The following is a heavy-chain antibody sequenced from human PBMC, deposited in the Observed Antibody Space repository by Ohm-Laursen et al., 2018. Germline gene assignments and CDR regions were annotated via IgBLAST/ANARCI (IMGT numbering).Heavy chain of an antibody. J-gene: IGHJ4*02. Sequence: SLRLSCAASGFTFSSYWMSWVRQAPGKGLEWVANIKQAGSEKYYVDSVKGRFTISRDNAKNSLYLQMNSLRAEDTAVYYCARDGGQRYYDFWSGMIDYWGQGTLVTVSS. CDR3: ARDGGQRYYDFWSGMIDY. D-gene: IGHD3-3*01. CDR1: GFTFSSYW. V-gene: IGHV3-7*01. CDR2: IKQAGSEK.